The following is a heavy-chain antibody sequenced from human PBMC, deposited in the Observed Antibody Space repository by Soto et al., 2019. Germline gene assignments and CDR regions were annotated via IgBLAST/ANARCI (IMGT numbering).Heavy chain of an antibody. V-gene: IGHV3-21*01. CDR2: ISRSSNYI. CDR1: GFTFSSYS. Sequence: GSLRLSCAASGFTFSSYSMNWVRQAPGKGLEWVSSISRSSNYIYYADSVKGRFTISRDNAKNSLYLQMNSLRAEDTAVYYCARETVVTQWGQGTLVTVSS. CDR3: ARETVVTQ. J-gene: IGHJ1*01. D-gene: IGHD3-22*01.